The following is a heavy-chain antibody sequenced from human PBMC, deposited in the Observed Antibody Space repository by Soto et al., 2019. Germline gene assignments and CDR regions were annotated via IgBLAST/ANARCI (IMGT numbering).Heavy chain of an antibody. CDR3: AKGGYCSGGSCYLHLKYYYYGMDV. CDR2: ISGSGNST. J-gene: IGHJ6*02. V-gene: IGHV3-23*01. Sequence: GGSLRLSCAPDAFTLSIYSMSWVRQAPGKGMEWVSAISGSGNSTYYADCVKGGFTISRDNSKNTLNLQMNSLRAEGTAVYYCAKGGYCSGGSCYLHLKYYYYGMDVWGQGTTVTVSS. CDR1: AFTLSIYS. D-gene: IGHD2-15*01.